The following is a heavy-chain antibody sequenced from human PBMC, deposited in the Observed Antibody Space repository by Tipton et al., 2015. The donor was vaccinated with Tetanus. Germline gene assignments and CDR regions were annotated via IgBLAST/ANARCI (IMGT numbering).Heavy chain of an antibody. Sequence: TLSLTCSVSGGSIRSDNYYWNWIRQPPGKGLEWLAYISYSGSTNSNYPLKSRITISQDTSRNQFSLKLTSVTAADTAVYYCTRANHEFPKKGPFDSWGQGTLVIVS. CDR2: ISYSGST. J-gene: IGHJ4*02. CDR3: TRANHEFPKKGPFDS. D-gene: IGHD3-10*01. V-gene: IGHV4-61*01. CDR1: GGSIRSDNYY.